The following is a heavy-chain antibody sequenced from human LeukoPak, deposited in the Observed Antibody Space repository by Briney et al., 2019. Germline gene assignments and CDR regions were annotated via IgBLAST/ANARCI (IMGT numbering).Heavy chain of an antibody. J-gene: IGHJ4*02. V-gene: IGHV4-59*01. Sequence: PETLSLTCTVSGGSISSYYWSWVRQPPGKGLEWIGYIYYSGSTNYNPSLKSRVTISVDTSKNQFSLKLSSVTAADTAVYYCASFSSGWPFDYWGQGTLVTVSS. D-gene: IGHD6-19*01. CDR2: IYYSGST. CDR1: GGSISSYY. CDR3: ASFSSGWPFDY.